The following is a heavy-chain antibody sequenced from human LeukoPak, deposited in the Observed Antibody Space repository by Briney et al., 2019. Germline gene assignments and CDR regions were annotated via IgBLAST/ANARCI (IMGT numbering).Heavy chain of an antibody. V-gene: IGHV1-69*02. Sequence: SVKVSCKASGGTFSSYTISWVRQAPGQGLEWMGRIIPILGIANYAQKFQGRVTITAVKSTSTAYMELSSLRSEDTAVYYCARAPTGDPLLDYWGQGTLVTVSS. CDR1: GGTFSSYT. CDR3: ARAPTGDPLLDY. J-gene: IGHJ4*02. CDR2: IIPILGIA.